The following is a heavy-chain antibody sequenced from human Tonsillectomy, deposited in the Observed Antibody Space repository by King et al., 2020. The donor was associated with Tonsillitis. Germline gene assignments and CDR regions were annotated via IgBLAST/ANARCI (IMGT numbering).Heavy chain of an antibody. CDR3: AKAGYSSGWTADWYFDL. J-gene: IGHJ2*01. D-gene: IGHD6-25*01. CDR1: GFTFSSYA. CDR2: ISGGGGGT. Sequence: EVQLVESGGGLVQPGGSLRLSCAASGFTFSSYAMGWVRQAPGKGLEWVSSISGGGGGTYYADSVKGRFTISRDNSKHTLFLQMDSLKAEDTAVYYCAKAGYSSGWTADWYFDLWGRGTLVTVSS. V-gene: IGHV3-23*04.